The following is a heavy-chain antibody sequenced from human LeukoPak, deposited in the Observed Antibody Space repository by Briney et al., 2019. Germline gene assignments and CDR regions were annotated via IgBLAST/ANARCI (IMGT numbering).Heavy chain of an antibody. CDR1: GGVITSFY. CDR3: ATLGGSIDY. J-gene: IGHJ4*02. CDR2: MFSSGSA. D-gene: IGHD3-16*01. V-gene: IGHV4-59*08. Sequence: PSETLSLTCSVSGGVITSFYWSWIRQSPGKGLECIGSMFSSGSANYNLSLKSRVTMSVDRSQSLFSLRLASVTAADTAIYYCATLGGSIDYWGQGTLVAVSS.